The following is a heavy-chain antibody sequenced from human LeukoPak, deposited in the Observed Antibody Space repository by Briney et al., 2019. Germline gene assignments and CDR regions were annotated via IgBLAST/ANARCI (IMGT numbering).Heavy chain of an antibody. Sequence: GRSLRLSCAASGFTFSSYGMHWVRQAPGKGLEWVAVISYDGSNKYYADSVKGRFTISRDNSKNTLYLQMNSLKTKDTAVYYCTTDPMNIVVVPGYWGQGTLVTVSS. CDR2: ISYDGSNK. V-gene: IGHV3-30*03. CDR3: TTDPMNIVVVPGY. CDR1: GFTFSSYG. J-gene: IGHJ4*02. D-gene: IGHD2-2*01.